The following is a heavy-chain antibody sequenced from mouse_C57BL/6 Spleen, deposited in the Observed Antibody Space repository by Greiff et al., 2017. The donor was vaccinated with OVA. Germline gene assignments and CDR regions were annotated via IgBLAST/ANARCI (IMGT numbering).Heavy chain of an antibody. J-gene: IGHJ1*03. V-gene: IGHV3-6*01. Sequence: DVKLVESGPGLVKPSQSLSLTCSVTGYSITSGYYWNWIRQFPGNKLEWMGYISYDGSNNYNPSLKNRISITRDTSKNQFFLKLNSVTTEDTATYYCARLYGSSYWYFDVWGTGTTVTVSS. CDR2: ISYDGSN. CDR1: GYSITSGYY. D-gene: IGHD1-1*01. CDR3: ARLYGSSYWYFDV.